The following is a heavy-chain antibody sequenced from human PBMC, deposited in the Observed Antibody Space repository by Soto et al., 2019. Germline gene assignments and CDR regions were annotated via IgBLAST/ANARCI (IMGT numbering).Heavy chain of an antibody. J-gene: IGHJ2*01. CDR2: IYYSGST. V-gene: IGHV4-30-4*01. CDR3: ARDFWSGSSHWYFDL. D-gene: IGHD3-3*01. CDR1: GGSISTGDYY. Sequence: QVQLQESGPGLVRPSQTLSLTCTVSGGSISTGDYYWSWIRQPPGKGLEWIGYIYYSGSTYYNPSLKRRVSISVDTAKNQFSLKLTSVTAADTAVYYCARDFWSGSSHWYFDLWGRGTLVTVSS.